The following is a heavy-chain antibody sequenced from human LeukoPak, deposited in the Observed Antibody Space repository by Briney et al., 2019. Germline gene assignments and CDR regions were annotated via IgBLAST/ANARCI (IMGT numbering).Heavy chain of an antibody. Sequence: GGSLRLSYAASGFTSSNYLISWVRQAPGKGLEWVANIKEDGSEKYYVDSVRGRFTISRDNAKNSLSLQMNSLRAEDTAVYYCVRYTRRYPFDYWGQGTLVTVSS. CDR2: IKEDGSEK. CDR3: VRYTRRYPFDY. J-gene: IGHJ4*02. D-gene: IGHD2-2*02. CDR1: GFTSSNYL. V-gene: IGHV3-7*04.